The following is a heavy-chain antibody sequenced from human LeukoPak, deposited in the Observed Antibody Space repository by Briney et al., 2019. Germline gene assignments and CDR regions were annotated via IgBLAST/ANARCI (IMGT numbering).Heavy chain of an antibody. D-gene: IGHD3-22*01. V-gene: IGHV1-18*04. CDR1: GYSFTEYG. Sequence: ASVKVSCKASGYSFTEYGINWVRQAPGQGLEWMGWISAYNGNTNFAPKFQDRVIMTTDTSTSTAHMELRSLRSDDTAVYFCARSGYYFVGFDYWGQGTLVTVSP. CDR2: ISAYNGNT. CDR3: ARSGYYFVGFDY. J-gene: IGHJ4*02.